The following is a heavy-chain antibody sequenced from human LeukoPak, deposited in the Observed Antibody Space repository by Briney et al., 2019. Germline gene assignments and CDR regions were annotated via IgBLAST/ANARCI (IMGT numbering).Heavy chain of an antibody. CDR1: GFTFRSYW. D-gene: IGHD6-13*01. J-gene: IGHJ4*02. V-gene: IGHV3-7*01. CDR2: IKEDGSEK. Sequence: GGSLRLSCAASGFTFRSYWMNWVRQAPGKGLEWVANIKEDGSEKYYVDSVRGRFTLSRDNAKNSLYLQMNSLRAEDTAVYYCARRFIAAAFFDHWGQGTLVAVSS. CDR3: ARRFIAAAFFDH.